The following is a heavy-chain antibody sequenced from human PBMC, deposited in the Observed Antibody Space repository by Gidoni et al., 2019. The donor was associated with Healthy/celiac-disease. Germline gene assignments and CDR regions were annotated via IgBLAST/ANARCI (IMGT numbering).Heavy chain of an antibody. CDR3: AEMLRDY. J-gene: IGHJ4*02. CDR1: GGSFSGYY. CDR2: INHSGST. D-gene: IGHD2-8*01. Sequence: QVQLQQCGAGLLKPSETLSLTWAVYGGSFSGYYWSWIRQPPGKGLEWIGEINHSGSTNYNPSLKRRVTISVDTSKNQFSLKLSSVTAADTAVYYCAEMLRDYWGQGTLVTVSS. V-gene: IGHV4-34*01.